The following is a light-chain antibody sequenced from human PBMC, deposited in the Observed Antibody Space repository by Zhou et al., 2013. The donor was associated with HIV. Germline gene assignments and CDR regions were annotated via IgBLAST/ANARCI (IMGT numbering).Light chain of an antibody. J-gene: IGKJ4*01. Sequence: DIQMTQSPHTLSASVGDRVTITCRASQSISSWLAWYQQRPGKAPKVVISKASSLESGVPSRFSGSGSGTDFTLTISSLQPEDVAAYYCQKYDSAPLTFGGGTRVEIK. CDR3: QKYDSAPLT. V-gene: IGKV1-5*03. CDR2: KAS. CDR1: QSISSW.